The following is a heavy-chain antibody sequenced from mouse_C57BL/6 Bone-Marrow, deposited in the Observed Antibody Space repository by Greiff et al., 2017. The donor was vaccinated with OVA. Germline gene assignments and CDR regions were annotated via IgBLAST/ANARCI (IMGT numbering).Heavy chain of an antibody. Sequence: VQLQQPGAELVRPGTSVKLSCKASGYTFTSYWMHWVKQRPGQGLEWIGVIDPSDSYTNYNQKFKGKATLTVDTSSSTAYMQLSSLTSADSAVYYCARSPWSNYVRYFDVWGTGTTVTVSS. D-gene: IGHD2-5*01. CDR3: ARSPWSNYVRYFDV. J-gene: IGHJ1*03. CDR1: GYTFTSYW. CDR2: IDPSDSYT. V-gene: IGHV1-59*01.